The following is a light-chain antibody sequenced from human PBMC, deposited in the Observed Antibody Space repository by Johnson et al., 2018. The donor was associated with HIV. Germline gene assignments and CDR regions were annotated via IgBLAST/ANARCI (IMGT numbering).Light chain of an antibody. CDR3: AAWDDSLNGQV. CDR2: DND. V-gene: IGLV1-51*01. J-gene: IGLJ1*01. CDR1: SSNIGNDY. Sequence: QSVLTQPPSVSAAPGQKVTISCSGSSSNIGNDYISWYQQLPGTAPKVLIYDNDQRPLEIPDRFSASKSGTSATLVITGLQTGDEADYYCAAWDDSLNGQVFGTGTKVTVL.